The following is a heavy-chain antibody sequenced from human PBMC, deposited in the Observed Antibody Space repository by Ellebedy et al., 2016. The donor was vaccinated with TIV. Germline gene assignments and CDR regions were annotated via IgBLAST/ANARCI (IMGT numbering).Heavy chain of an antibody. V-gene: IGHV4-34*01. CDR1: GGSFRGYY. CDR3: ARWVAVAATYCDY. J-gene: IGHJ4*02. CDR2: INHSRIT. Sequence: MPSETLSLTCAVYGGSFRGYYWSWIRQPPGKGLEWIGEINHSRITNYNPSLKRRVTISVDTSKNQFSLKLSSVTAADTAVYYCARWVAVAATYCDYWGQGTLVSVSS. D-gene: IGHD6-19*01.